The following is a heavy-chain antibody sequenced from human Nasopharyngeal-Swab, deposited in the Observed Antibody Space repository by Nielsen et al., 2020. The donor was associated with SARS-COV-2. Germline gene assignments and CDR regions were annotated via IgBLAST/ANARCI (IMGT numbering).Heavy chain of an antibody. CDR3: ARDYYDNYDSDY. V-gene: IGHV1-2*02. D-gene: IGHD3-22*01. Sequence: ASVKVSCKTSGYTFTDYYIHWMLQVPGQGLEWVVCINPDSGDTKYAQKFQGRVTVSSDRSRSTAYIELSRLRSDDTAVYYCARDYYDNYDSDYWGQGTLVTVSS. CDR1: GYTFTDYY. J-gene: IGHJ4*02. CDR2: INPDSGDT.